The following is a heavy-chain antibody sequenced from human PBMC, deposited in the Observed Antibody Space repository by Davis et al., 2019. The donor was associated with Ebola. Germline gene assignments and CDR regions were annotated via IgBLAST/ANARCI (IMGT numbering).Heavy chain of an antibody. CDR2: FSYDGQNS. Sequence: PGGSLRLSCAASGFTFSSHAMHWVRQAPGKGLEWLATFSYDGQNSYRADSVEGRFTISRDNAKSTLYLQMNSLRVDDTAMYYCVRMSTVIDEWGQGTPVTVSS. CDR3: VRMSTVIDE. D-gene: IGHD4-17*01. J-gene: IGHJ4*02. CDR1: GFTFSSHA. V-gene: IGHV3-30*14.